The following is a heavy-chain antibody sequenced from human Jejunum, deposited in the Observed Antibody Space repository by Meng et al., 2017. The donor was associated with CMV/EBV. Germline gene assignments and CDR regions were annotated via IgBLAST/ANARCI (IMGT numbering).Heavy chain of an antibody. Sequence: SGLTFSSYWMGWVRQAPGRGLGWVANIKEDGSEKYYMGSVKGRFTISRDNAENSLYLQMSSLGAEDTAVYYCSRSDPSKDPDDYFDYWGQGTLVTVSS. CDR3: SRSDPSKDPDDYFDY. V-gene: IGHV3-7*01. J-gene: IGHJ4*02. CDR1: GLTFSSYW. CDR2: IKEDGSEK. D-gene: IGHD1-14*01.